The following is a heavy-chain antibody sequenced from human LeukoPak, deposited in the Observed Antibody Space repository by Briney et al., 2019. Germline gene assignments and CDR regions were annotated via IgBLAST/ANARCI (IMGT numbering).Heavy chain of an antibody. D-gene: IGHD2-21*02. CDR3: AKTCGGDCYSDFDY. J-gene: IGHJ4*02. Sequence: GGSLRLSCAASGFTFSSYAMTWVRQAPGKGLEWVSAISDDGDSKYADSVKGRFTISRDKTKNTLYLQMNSLRAEDTAVYYCAKTCGGDCYSDFDYWGQGTLVTVSS. V-gene: IGHV3-23*01. CDR2: ISDDGDS. CDR1: GFTFSSYA.